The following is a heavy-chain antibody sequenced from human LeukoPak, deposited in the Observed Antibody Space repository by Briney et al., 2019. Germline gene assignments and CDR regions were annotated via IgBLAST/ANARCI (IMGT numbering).Heavy chain of an antibody. J-gene: IGHJ5*02. CDR2: ISYDGSNK. Sequence: AGRSLRLSCAASGFTFSSYAMHWVRQAPGKGLEWVAVISYDGSNKYYADSVKGRFTISRDNSKNTLYLQMNSLRAEDTAVYYCARGKVGYNWFDPWGQGTLVTVSS. CDR3: ARGKVGYNWFDP. CDR1: GFTFSSYA. D-gene: IGHD2-2*01. V-gene: IGHV3-30-3*01.